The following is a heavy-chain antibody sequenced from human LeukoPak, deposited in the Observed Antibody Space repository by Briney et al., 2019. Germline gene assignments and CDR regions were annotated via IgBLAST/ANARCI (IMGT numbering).Heavy chain of an antibody. J-gene: IGHJ3*02. CDR1: GFTFNTYN. Sequence: GGSLRLSCVASGFTFNTYNMNWVRQAPGKGLEWVSFVSRVGSTIFYADSVKGRFTISRDNAKNSLFLEMSSLRAEDTAVYYCARVLVTATSLTYDGFDMWGQGTMVTVSS. CDR2: VSRVGSTI. CDR3: ARVLVTATSLTYDGFDM. V-gene: IGHV3-48*01. D-gene: IGHD5-12*01.